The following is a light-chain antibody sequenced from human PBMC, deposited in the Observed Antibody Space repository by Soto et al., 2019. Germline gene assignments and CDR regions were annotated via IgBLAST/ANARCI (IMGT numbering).Light chain of an antibody. CDR1: SSNIGSNY. CDR3: AAWDDSLSGYV. V-gene: IGLV1-47*01. CDR2: RNN. Sequence: QPVLTQPPSASGTPVQRVTISCSGSSSNIGSNYVYWYQQLPGTAPKLLIYRNNQRPSGVPDRFSGSKSGTSASLAISGLRSEDEADYYCAAWDDSLSGYVFGTGTKVTVL. J-gene: IGLJ1*01.